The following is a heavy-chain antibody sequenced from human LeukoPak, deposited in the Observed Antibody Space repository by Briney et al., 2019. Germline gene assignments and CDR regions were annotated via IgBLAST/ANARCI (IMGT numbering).Heavy chain of an antibody. Sequence: ASVKVSCKASGYTFTSYGISWVRQAPGQGLEWMGWSSAYNGNTNYAQKLRGRVTMTTDTSTSTAYMELRSLRSDDTAVYYCARHYDSSGYYAFDYWGQGTLVTVSS. CDR1: GYTFTSYG. CDR3: ARHYDSSGYYAFDY. D-gene: IGHD3-22*01. V-gene: IGHV1-18*01. J-gene: IGHJ4*02. CDR2: SSAYNGNT.